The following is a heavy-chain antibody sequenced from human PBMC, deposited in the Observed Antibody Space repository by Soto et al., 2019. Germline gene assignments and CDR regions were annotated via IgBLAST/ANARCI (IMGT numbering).Heavy chain of an antibody. CDR3: ASTRLHDY. CDR1: GFNFSVYW. Sequence: EVQLVESGGGLVQPGESLRLSCAVSGFNFSVYWMSWVRQAPGKGLEWVANIKEDGSEKYYVDSVKGRFTISRDNAKKSLSLQMNGLRAEDKAVYYCASTRLHDYWGQGTLVTVSS. J-gene: IGHJ4*02. D-gene: IGHD4-4*01. V-gene: IGHV3-7*01. CDR2: IKEDGSEK.